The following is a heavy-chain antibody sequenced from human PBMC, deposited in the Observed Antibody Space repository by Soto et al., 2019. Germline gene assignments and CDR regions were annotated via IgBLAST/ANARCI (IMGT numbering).Heavy chain of an antibody. CDR2: ISGSGDST. CDR3: AKQYCGAGTCYRIFGY. V-gene: IGHV3-23*01. J-gene: IGHJ4*02. CDR1: ECTFNSYA. Sequence: HSCAAAECTFNSYAVSRISQAPGKGLEWVSGISGSGDSTYYADSVKGRFTISRDNSKNTLYVQMNSLKAEDTAVYYCAKQYCGAGTCYRIFGYWGQGTLVTVSS. D-gene: IGHD2-15*01.